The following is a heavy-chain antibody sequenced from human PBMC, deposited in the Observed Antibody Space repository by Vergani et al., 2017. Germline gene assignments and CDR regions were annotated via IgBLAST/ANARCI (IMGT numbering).Heavy chain of an antibody. CDR2: ISAYNGNT. D-gene: IGHD6-6*01. Sequence: QVQLVQSGAEVKKPGASVTVSCKASGYTFTSYGISWVRQAPGQGLEWMGWISAYNGNTNYAQKLQGRVTMTTDTSTSTAYMELRSLRSDDTAVYYCARELISSSIDYYYGMDVWGQGTTVTVSS. V-gene: IGHV1-18*01. J-gene: IGHJ6*02. CDR1: GYTFTSYG. CDR3: ARELISSSIDYYYGMDV.